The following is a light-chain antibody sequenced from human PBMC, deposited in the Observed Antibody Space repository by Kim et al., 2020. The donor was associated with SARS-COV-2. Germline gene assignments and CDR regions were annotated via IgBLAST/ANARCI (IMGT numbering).Light chain of an antibody. CDR3: QKYNSAPQT. CDR1: QDIRNY. CDR2: AAS. J-gene: IGKJ1*01. V-gene: IGKV1-27*01. Sequence: AYVGDRVTITCRASQDIRNYLAWYQQKPGKVPKLLSYAASTLRSGVPSRFSGSGSGTDFTLTISSLLPEDVATYYCQKYNSAPQTFGQGTKVDIK.